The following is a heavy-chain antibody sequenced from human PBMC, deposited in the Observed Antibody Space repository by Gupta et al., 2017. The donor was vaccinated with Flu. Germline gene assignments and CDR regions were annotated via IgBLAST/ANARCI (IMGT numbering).Heavy chain of an antibody. D-gene: IGHD1-1*01. CDR2: INHSGST. J-gene: IGHJ6*02. CDR1: GGSFSGYY. CDR3: ASRPTQLRDKAQQTIYGMDV. V-gene: IGHV4-34*01. Sequence: QVQLQQWGAGLLKPSETLSLTCAVYGGSFSGYYWSWIRQPPGKGLEWIGEINHSGSTNYNPSLKSRVTISVDTSKNQFSLKLSSVTAADTAVYYCASRPTQLRDKAQQTIYGMDVWGQGTTVTVSS.